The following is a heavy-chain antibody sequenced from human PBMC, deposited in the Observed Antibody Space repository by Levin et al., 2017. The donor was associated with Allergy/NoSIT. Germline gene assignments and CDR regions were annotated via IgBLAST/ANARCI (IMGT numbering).Heavy chain of an antibody. D-gene: IGHD2-15*01. CDR1: GFTFSSYA. Sequence: GESLKISCAASGFTFSSYAMHWVRQAPGKGLEWGGFISSDGGDILYVDSVKGRFTISRDNSRDTLYLQMNSLRAEDPAVYFCEKELTNVGYCGGGSCYRLDYWGQGTLVTVSS. CDR2: ISSDGGDI. CDR3: EKELTNVGYCGGGSCYRLDY. V-gene: IGHV3-30*18. J-gene: IGHJ4*02.